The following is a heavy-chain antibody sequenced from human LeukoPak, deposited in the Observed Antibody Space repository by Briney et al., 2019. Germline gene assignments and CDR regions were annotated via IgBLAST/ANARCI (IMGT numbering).Heavy chain of an antibody. D-gene: IGHD1-26*01. V-gene: IGHV3-11*01. CDR2: IGTRSNPI. Sequence: GGSLRLSCAASGFSFSDFYMSWIRQAPGMGLEWISYIGTRSNPIYYADSVKGRFTISRDDAKNSLYLQMNSLRDEDTAVYFCAREARGSGRDFDYWGQGTLVTVSS. J-gene: IGHJ4*02. CDR1: GFSFSDFY. CDR3: AREARGSGRDFDY.